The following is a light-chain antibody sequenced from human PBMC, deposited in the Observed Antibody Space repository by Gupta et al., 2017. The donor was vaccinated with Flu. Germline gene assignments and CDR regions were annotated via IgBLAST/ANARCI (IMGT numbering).Light chain of an antibody. CDR2: DDG. Sequence: SYVLTQPPSVSEAPGQTARITCGGNNIGIKSVHWYQQKPGQAPVLVVYDDGDRPSGNPERFSGSSSGNTATLTISRVEAGDEADYYCQVWDSGSDHYVFGTGTKVTVL. CDR3: QVWDSGSDHYV. J-gene: IGLJ1*01. V-gene: IGLV3-21*02. CDR1: NIGIKS.